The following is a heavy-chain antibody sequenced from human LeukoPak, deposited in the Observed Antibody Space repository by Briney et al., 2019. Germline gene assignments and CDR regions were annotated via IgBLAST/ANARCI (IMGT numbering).Heavy chain of an antibody. CDR2: INSDGSST. CDR3: ARGYGVRAYYYGMDV. D-gene: IGHD4-17*01. J-gene: IGHJ6*02. Sequence: GGSLRLSCAASGFTFSSYWMHWVRQAPGKGLVWVSRINSDGSSTSYADSVKGRLTISRDNAKNTLYLQMNSLRAEDTAVYYCARGYGVRAYYYGMDVWGQGTTVTVSS. V-gene: IGHV3-74*01. CDR1: GFTFSSYW.